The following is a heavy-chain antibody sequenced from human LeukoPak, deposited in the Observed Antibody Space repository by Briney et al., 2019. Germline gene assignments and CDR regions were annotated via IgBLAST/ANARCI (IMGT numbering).Heavy chain of an antibody. CDR1: GYSFTSYW. CDR3: ARHGGYCSSTSCYSGYWFDP. J-gene: IGHJ5*02. V-gene: IGHV5-51*01. D-gene: IGHD2-2*01. CDR2: IYPGDSET. Sequence: GESLKISCKGSGYSFTSYWIGWVRQLPGKGLEWMGIIYPGDSETRYSPSFQGQVTISADKSISTAYLQWSSLKASDTAMYYCARHGGYCSSTSCYSGYWFDPWGQGTLVTVSS.